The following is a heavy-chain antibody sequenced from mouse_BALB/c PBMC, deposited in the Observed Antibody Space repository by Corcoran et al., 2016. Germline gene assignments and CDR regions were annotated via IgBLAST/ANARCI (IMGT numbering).Heavy chain of an antibody. Sequence: EVQLQQSGPELVKPGASVKISCKASGYSFTGYYMHWVKQSPVKSLEWIGRINPYNGATSYNQNFKDKASLTVDKSSSTAYMELHSLTSEDSAVYYCTRVGLGPHYCAMDYWGQGTSVTVSS. V-gene: IGHV1-26*01. CDR1: GYSFTGYY. CDR2: INPYNGAT. D-gene: IGHD3-1*01. CDR3: TRVGLGPHYCAMDY. J-gene: IGHJ4*01.